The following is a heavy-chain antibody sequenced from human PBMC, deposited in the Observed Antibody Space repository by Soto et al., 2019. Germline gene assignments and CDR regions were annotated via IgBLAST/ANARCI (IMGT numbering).Heavy chain of an antibody. Sequence: ASVKVSCKASGYTFTSYGISWVLQAPGQGLEWMGWISAYNGNTNYAQKLQGRVTMTTDTSTSTAYMELRSLRSDDTAVYYCARDRVVVVPAAIPHDAFDIWGQGTMVTVS. CDR2: ISAYNGNT. J-gene: IGHJ3*02. V-gene: IGHV1-18*01. CDR1: GYTFTSYG. D-gene: IGHD2-2*01. CDR3: ARDRVVVVPAAIPHDAFDI.